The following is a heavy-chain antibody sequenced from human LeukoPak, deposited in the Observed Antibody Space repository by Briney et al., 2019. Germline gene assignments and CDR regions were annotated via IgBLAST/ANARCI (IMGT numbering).Heavy chain of an antibody. D-gene: IGHD1-20*01. CDR1: GGSISNYY. Sequence: SETLSLTCTVSGGSISNYYWSWIRQPPGKGLEWIGYIYYSGSTKYNPSLKSRVTISVDTSKNQFSLKLSSVTAADTAVYYCARVHNWNEFFDYWGQGTLVTVSS. CDR3: ARVHNWNEFFDY. V-gene: IGHV4-59*01. CDR2: IYYSGST. J-gene: IGHJ4*02.